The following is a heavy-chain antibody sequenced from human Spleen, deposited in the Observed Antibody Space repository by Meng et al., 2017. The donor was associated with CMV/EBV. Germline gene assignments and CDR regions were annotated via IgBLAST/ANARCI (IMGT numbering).Heavy chain of an antibody. J-gene: IGHJ4*02. CDR2: VSAENGDT. V-gene: IGHV1-18*01. D-gene: IGHD4-17*01. CDR3: ARAGAAVTTNFDF. Sequence: QIQLVQSGPELRRPGASVKVSCKASGYNFDIYGITWVRQAPGQGLEWVGWVSAENGDTDYGQKFQGRVTVTAGTFTNTAYMEMRSLRSDDSAMYYCARAGAAVTTNFDFWGQGTLVTVSS. CDR1: GYNFDIYG.